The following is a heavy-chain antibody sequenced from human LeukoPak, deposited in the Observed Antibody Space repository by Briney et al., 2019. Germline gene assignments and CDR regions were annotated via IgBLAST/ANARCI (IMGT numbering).Heavy chain of an antibody. D-gene: IGHD3-22*01. Sequence: SETLSLTCSVSGGSVSSYYWSWIRQSPGKGLEWIGYIHNSGRTNYNPSLKSRVTGFVDTSKNQVSLRLSSVTAADTAVYHCARQAFYDSSGFFDYWGQGTLVTVSS. CDR2: IHNSGRT. CDR3: ARQAFYDSSGFFDY. CDR1: GGSVSSYY. J-gene: IGHJ4*02. V-gene: IGHV4-59*08.